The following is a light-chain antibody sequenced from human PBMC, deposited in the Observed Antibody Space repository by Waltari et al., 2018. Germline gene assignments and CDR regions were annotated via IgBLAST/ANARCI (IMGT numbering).Light chain of an antibody. V-gene: IGKV3-11*01. CDR3: QQRSNWYT. Sequence: EIVLTQSPATLSLSPGERATLSCRASQSVSSYLAWYQQKPGKAPRRLIYGASNRATGIPARFSGSGSGTDFTLTISSLEPEDVAVYYCQQRSNWYTFGQGTKLEI. CDR2: GAS. J-gene: IGKJ2*01. CDR1: QSVSSY.